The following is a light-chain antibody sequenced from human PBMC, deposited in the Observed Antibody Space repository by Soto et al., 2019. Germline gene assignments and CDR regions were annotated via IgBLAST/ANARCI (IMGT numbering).Light chain of an antibody. V-gene: IGKV3-20*01. CDR3: QQYGSSPPWT. CDR2: GAS. Sequence: EIVFTSPPGMLSLSPEEGATLSCWASESVSSSYLAWYQQKPGQAPRLLIFGASSRPTGTPARFSGSGSGTDFTLTISRLEPEDFAVYYCQQYGSSPPWTFGQGTKVDIK. CDR1: ESVSSSY. J-gene: IGKJ1*01.